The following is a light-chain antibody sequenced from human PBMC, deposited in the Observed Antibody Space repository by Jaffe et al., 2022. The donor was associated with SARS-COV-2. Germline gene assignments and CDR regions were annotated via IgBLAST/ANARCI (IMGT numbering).Light chain of an antibody. CDR1: KLGDKY. CDR3: QAWDSSSAWV. J-gene: IGLJ1*01. Sequence: SYELTQPPSVSVSPGQTASITCSGDKLGDKYVCWYQQKPGQSPVLVIYQDTKRPSGIPERFSGSNSGNTATLTISGTQAMDEADYYCQAWDSSSAWVFGTGTKVTVL. CDR2: QDT. V-gene: IGLV3-1*01.